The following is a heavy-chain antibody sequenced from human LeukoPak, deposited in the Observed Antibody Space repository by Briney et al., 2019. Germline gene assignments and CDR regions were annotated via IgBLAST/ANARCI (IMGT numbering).Heavy chain of an antibody. V-gene: IGHV3-11*04. Sequence: GGSLRLSCAASGFTFSDYYMSWIRQAPGKGLEWVSYISSSGSTIYYADSVKGRFIISRDNAKNSLYLQMNSLRAEDTAVYYCASPYSGYDLVFDYWGQGTLVTVSS. CDR2: ISSSGSTI. D-gene: IGHD5-12*01. J-gene: IGHJ4*02. CDR1: GFTFSDYY. CDR3: ASPYSGYDLVFDY.